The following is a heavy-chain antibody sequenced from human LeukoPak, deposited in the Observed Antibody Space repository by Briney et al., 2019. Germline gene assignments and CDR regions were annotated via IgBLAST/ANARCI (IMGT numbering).Heavy chain of an antibody. Sequence: SETLSLTCTVSGGSISSGDYYWSWIRQPPGKGLEWIGYIYYSGSTYYNPFLKSRVTISVDTSKNQFSLKLSSVTAADTAVYYCARSTVVNWDAFDIRGQGTMVTVSS. D-gene: IGHD4-23*01. CDR2: IYYSGST. CDR1: GGSISSGDYY. CDR3: ARSTVVNWDAFDI. V-gene: IGHV4-30-4*08. J-gene: IGHJ3*02.